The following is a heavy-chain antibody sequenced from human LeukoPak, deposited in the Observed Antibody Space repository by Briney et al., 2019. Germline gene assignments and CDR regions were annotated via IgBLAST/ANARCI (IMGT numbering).Heavy chain of an antibody. V-gene: IGHV1-58*02. CDR1: GFTFTSSA. CDR3: AAASVSWELLQNDAFDI. J-gene: IGHJ3*02. D-gene: IGHD1-26*01. Sequence: SVKVSCKASGFTFTSSAMQWVRQARGQRLEWIGWIVVGSGNTNYAQKFQERVTITRDMSTSTAYMELSSLRSEDTAVYYCAAASVSWELLQNDAFDIWGQGTMVTVAS. CDR2: IVVGSGNT.